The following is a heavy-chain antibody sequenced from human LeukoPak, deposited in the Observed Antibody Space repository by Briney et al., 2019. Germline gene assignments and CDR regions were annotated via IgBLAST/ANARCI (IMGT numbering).Heavy chain of an antibody. J-gene: IGHJ4*02. CDR1: GYTFTSYG. CDR2: ISAYNGKT. D-gene: IGHD2-21*02. CDR3: AREGRRGDLYFDY. Sequence: ASVKVSCKASGYTFTSYGISWVRQAPGQELEWMGWISAYNGKTNYAQKLQGRVTMNTDTSTSTAYMELRSLRYDDTAVYYCAREGRRGDLYFDYWGQGTLVTVSS. V-gene: IGHV1-18*01.